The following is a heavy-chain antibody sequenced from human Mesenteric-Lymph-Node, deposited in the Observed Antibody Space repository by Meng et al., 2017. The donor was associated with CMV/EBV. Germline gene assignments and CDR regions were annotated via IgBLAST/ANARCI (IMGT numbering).Heavy chain of an antibody. J-gene: IGHJ6*02. CDR3: ARDLPSRFGMDV. Sequence: ASVKVSCKVSGYTFTGYYMHWVRQAPGQGLEWMGWINPNSGGTNYAQKFQGRVTMTRDTSISTAYMELSRLRSDDTAVYYCARDLPSRFGMDVWGQGTTVTVSS. D-gene: IGHD5/OR15-5a*01. CDR2: INPNSGGT. V-gene: IGHV1-2*02. CDR1: GYTFTGYY.